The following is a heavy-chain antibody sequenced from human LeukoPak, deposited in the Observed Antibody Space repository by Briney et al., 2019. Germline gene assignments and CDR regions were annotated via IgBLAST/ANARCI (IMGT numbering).Heavy chain of an antibody. CDR1: GGSISGYF. V-gene: IGHV4-59*01. D-gene: IGHD6-19*01. J-gene: IGHJ3*02. CDR3: ARRLAVTGSPAFDI. CDR2: IYYSGST. Sequence: SETLSLTCTVSGGSISGYFWSWIRQPLGKGLEWIGYIYYSGSTNYNPSLKSRVTVSVDTSKNQFSLELRSVTAADTAVYYCARRLAVTGSPAFDIWGQGTMVTVSS.